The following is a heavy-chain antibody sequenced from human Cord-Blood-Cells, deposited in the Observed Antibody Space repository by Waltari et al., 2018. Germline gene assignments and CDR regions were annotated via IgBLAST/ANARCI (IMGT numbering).Heavy chain of an antibody. CDR3: ARGAVAGTVFDY. CDR2: IYYSGST. CDR1: GGSISSSSYY. D-gene: IGHD6-19*01. J-gene: IGHJ4*02. Sequence: LQLQESGPGLVKPSETLSLTCTVSGGSISSSSYYWGWLRQPPGKGLELIGSIYYSGSTYYNPSLKSRVTISVDTSKNQFSLKLSSVTAADTAVYYCARGAVAGTVFDYWGQGTLVTVSS. V-gene: IGHV4-39*01.